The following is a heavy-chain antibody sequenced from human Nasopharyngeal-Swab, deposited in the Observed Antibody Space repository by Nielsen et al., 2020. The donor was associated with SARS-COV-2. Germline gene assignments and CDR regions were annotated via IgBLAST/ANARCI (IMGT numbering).Heavy chain of an antibody. V-gene: IGHV3-30-3*01. D-gene: IGHD6-13*01. CDR1: GFTFSSYA. CDR3: ARDQGSSWYTYYYYGMDV. J-gene: IGHJ6*02. Sequence: GGSLKISCAASGFTFSSYAMHWVRQAPGKGLEWVAVISYDGSKKYYADSVKGRFTISRDNSKNTLYLQMNSLRAEDTAVYYCARDQGSSWYTYYYYGMDVWGQGTTVTVSS. CDR2: ISYDGSKK.